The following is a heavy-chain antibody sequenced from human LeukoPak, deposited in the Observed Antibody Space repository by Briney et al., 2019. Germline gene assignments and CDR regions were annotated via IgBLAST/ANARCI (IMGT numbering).Heavy chain of an antibody. CDR2: INPNSGGT. J-gene: IGHJ6*03. CDR3: ALRLGEDYYYYMDV. V-gene: IGHV1-2*02. Sequence: ASVKVSCKASGYTFTGYYMHWVRQAPGQGLEWMAWINPNSGGTNYAQKFQGRVTMTRDTSISTAYMELSRLRSDDTAVYYCALRLGEDYYYYMDVWGKGTTVTVSS. D-gene: IGHD3-16*01. CDR1: GYTFTGYY.